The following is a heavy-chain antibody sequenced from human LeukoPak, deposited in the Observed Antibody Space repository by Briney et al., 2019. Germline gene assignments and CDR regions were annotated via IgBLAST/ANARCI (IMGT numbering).Heavy chain of an antibody. J-gene: IGHJ4*02. CDR1: GYTFTSYH. V-gene: IGHV1-8*03. D-gene: IGHD4-17*01. Sequence: GASVKVSCKTSGYTFTSYHINWVRQATGQGLEWMGWMNPYSGDRGYAQKFQGRVSITSDTSISTAYMELSSLRSEDTAVYFCARTTSLTASGYDYWGQGTLATVSS. CDR2: MNPYSGDR. CDR3: ARTTSLTASGYDY.